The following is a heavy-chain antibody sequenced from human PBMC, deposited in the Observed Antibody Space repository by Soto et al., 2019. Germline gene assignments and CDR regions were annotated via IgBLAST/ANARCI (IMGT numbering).Heavy chain of an antibody. D-gene: IGHD3-3*01. CDR2: ISGYNGNT. V-gene: IGHV1-18*01. CDR3: AVLETTPPSHYYYYGMDV. Sequence: ACVTVSSKASGYTFTSYGLSWGGQAPGQGLEWMGWISGYNGNTNYAHKLQGRVQMTTDPSTSKDYMELRRLRSDDTAVYYCAVLETTPPSHYYYYGMDVWG. CDR1: GYTFTSYG. J-gene: IGHJ6*02.